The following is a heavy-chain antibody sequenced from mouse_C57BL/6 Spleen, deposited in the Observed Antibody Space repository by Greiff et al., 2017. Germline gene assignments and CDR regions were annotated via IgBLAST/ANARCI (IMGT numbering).Heavy chain of an antibody. Sequence: EVQLQQSGPELVKPGASVKISCKASGYTFTDYYMNWVKQSHGKSLEWIGDINPNNGGTSYNQKFKGKATLTVDKSSSTAYMDLRSLTSEDSAVYYCAYSNYEDWGQGTTLTVSS. J-gene: IGHJ2*01. CDR2: INPNNGGT. CDR3: AYSNYED. V-gene: IGHV1-26*01. D-gene: IGHD2-5*01. CDR1: GYTFTDYY.